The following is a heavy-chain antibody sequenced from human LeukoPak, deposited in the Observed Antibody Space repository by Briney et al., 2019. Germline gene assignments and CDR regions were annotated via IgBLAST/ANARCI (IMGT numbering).Heavy chain of an antibody. CDR1: GGTFSSYA. CDR3: ARVVVAATRYMDV. V-gene: IGHV1-69*13. D-gene: IGHD2-15*01. CDR2: IIPILHTA. Sequence: SVKVSCKASGGTFSSYAISWVRQAPGQGLEWMGGIIPILHTANYAQKFQGRVTNTADESTSTPYMEMSYLRSEDRAVYYCARVVVAATRYMDVWGKGTTVTVSS. J-gene: IGHJ6*03.